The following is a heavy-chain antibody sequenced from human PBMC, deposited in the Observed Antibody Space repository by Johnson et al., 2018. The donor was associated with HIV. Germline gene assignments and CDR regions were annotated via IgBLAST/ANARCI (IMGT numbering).Heavy chain of an antibody. V-gene: IGHV3-30-3*01. CDR3: AKGSPRSVNDAFDI. Sequence: QVQLVESGGGVVQPGRSLRLSCAASGFTFSSYAMHWVRQAPGKGLEWVAVISYDGSNKYYADSVKGRVTIPSANSKNTTYLQMNSLRREDTAVYYCAKGSPRSVNDAFDIWGQGTVVTVS. J-gene: IGHJ3*02. CDR1: GFTFSSYA. D-gene: IGHD2/OR15-2a*01. CDR2: ISYDGSNK.